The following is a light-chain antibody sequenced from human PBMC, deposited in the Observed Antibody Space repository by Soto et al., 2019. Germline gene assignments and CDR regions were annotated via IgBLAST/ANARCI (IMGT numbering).Light chain of an antibody. V-gene: IGLV2-14*01. Sequence: QSALTQPASVSGSPGQSITISCTGTSSDVGGYNYVSWYQQHPGKAPKLMIYDVSNRPSGVSNRFSGSKSGNTASLTISGLQAEDEADYYCSSYTSSSTVVFGXGTKLTVL. CDR3: SSYTSSSTVV. CDR2: DVS. J-gene: IGLJ2*01. CDR1: SSDVGGYNY.